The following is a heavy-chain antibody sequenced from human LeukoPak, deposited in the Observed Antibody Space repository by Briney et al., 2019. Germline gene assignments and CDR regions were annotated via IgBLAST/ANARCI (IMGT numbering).Heavy chain of an antibody. Sequence: GGSLRLFCGASGFTFSSYSMSGVRQAPGKGREWVTAISGSGGSTYYADSVKGRFTISRDNSKNTLYLQMHSLRAEDTAVYYCAKDGYYDFWSGYPEYFQHWGQGTLVTVSS. CDR1: GFTFSSYS. J-gene: IGHJ1*01. V-gene: IGHV3-23*01. CDR3: AKDGYYDFWSGYPEYFQH. D-gene: IGHD3-3*01. CDR2: ISGSGGST.